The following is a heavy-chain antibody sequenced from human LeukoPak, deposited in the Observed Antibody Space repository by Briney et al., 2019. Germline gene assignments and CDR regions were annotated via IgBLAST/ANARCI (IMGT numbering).Heavy chain of an antibody. Sequence: PGGSLRLSCAASGFTFSSYSMNWVRQAPGKGLEWVSCISSSSSYIYYAGSVKGRFTISRDNAKNSLYLQMNSLRAEDTAVYYCARALPVYQLPRYFDYWGQGILVTVSS. V-gene: IGHV3-21*01. J-gene: IGHJ4*02. CDR3: ARALPVYQLPRYFDY. D-gene: IGHD2-2*01. CDR2: ISSSSSYI. CDR1: GFTFSSYS.